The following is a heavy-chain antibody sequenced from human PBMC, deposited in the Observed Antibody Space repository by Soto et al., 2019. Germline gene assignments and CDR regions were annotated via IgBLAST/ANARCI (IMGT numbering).Heavy chain of an antibody. CDR1: GFTFSSYA. V-gene: IGHV3-23*01. CDR2: ISGSGGST. D-gene: IGHD1-26*01. Sequence: GGSLRLSCAASGFTFSSYAMSWVRQAPGKGLEWVSAISGSGGSTYYADSVKGRFTISRDNSKNTLYLQMNSLRAEDTAVYYCAKNQWVGAIKPAYFDYWGQGTLVTVSS. J-gene: IGHJ4*02. CDR3: AKNQWVGAIKPAYFDY.